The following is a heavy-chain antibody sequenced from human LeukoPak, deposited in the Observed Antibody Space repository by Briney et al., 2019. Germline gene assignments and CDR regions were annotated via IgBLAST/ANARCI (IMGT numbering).Heavy chain of an antibody. V-gene: IGHV3-7*01. D-gene: IGHD2-15*01. J-gene: IGHJ6*02. Sequence: PGGSLRLSCAASGFTFSSYWMHWVRQAPGKGLEWVASINQDGSTKNHVDSVKGRFTISRDNAKNSLSLQMNSLTVEDAAVYYCARDLHYSTSDVWGQGTTVTVSS. CDR1: GFTFSSYW. CDR3: ARDLHYSTSDV. CDR2: INQDGSTK.